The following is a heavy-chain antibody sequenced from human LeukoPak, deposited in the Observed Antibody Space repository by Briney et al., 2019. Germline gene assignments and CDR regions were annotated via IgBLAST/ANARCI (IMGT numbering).Heavy chain of an antibody. J-gene: IGHJ4*02. Sequence: SETLSLTCSVAGGSITTDYWNWLRQPPGKGLEWIGSISYSGSTNYNPSLKTRVTVSMDTSKNRFSLKLSFLTAADTAVYYCARGGSRSYTSSTLDYWGQGTLVTVAS. CDR1: GGSITTDY. CDR2: ISYSGST. V-gene: IGHV4-59*01. CDR3: ARGGSRSYTSSTLDY. D-gene: IGHD5/OR15-5a*01.